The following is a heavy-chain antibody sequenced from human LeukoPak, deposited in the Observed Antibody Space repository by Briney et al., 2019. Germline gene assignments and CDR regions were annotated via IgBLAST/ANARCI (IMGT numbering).Heavy chain of an antibody. J-gene: IGHJ4*02. V-gene: IGHV3-30*18. D-gene: IGHD3-22*01. CDR1: GFTFSNYA. CDR3: AKGSSSGTVDY. Sequence: GGSLRLSCAASGFTFSNYAMGWVRQAPGKGLEWVAFISYDGTNKYYADSVKGRFTFSRDNSKYTLYLQMNSLRAEDTAVYYCAKGSSSGTVDYWGQGTLVAVSS. CDR2: ISYDGTNK.